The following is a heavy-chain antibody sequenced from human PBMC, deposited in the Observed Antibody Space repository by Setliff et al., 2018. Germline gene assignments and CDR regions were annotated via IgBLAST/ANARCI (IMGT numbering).Heavy chain of an antibody. CDR2: IIPIFGTA. CDR1: GYTFTNFG. V-gene: IGHV1-69*06. J-gene: IGHJ4*02. CDR3: ARDRVAAAGEIRYYFDY. Sequence: SVKVSCKASGYTFTNFGVTWVRQAPGQGLEWMGGIIPIFGTANYAQKFQGRVTITADKSTSTAYMELSSLRTEDTAVYYCARDRVAAAGEIRYYFDYWGQGTLVTVSS. D-gene: IGHD6-13*01.